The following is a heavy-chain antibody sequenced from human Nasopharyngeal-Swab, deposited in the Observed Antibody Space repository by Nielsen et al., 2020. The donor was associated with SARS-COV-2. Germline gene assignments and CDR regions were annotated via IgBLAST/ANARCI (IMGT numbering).Heavy chain of an antibody. CDR2: ISGSGGST. Sequence: GGSLRLSCAASGFTFSSYAMSWVRQAPGKGLEWVSAISGSGGSTYYADSVKGRFTISRDNSKNTLYLQMNSLRVDDTAVYYCAKEATLGGVGDYYYMDVWGKGTTVTVSS. D-gene: IGHD3-16*01. V-gene: IGHV3-23*01. CDR1: GFTFSSYA. CDR3: AKEATLGGVGDYYYMDV. J-gene: IGHJ6*03.